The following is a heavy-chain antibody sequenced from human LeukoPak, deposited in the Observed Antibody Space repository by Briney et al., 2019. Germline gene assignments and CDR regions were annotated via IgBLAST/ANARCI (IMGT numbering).Heavy chain of an antibody. CDR1: GGSISSYY. J-gene: IGHJ4*02. V-gene: IGHV4-59*08. Sequence: PSETLSLTCTVSGGSISSYYWSWIRQPPGKGLEWIGYIYYSGSTDYNPSLKSRVTISVDTSKNQFSLKLSSVSAADTAVYYCARQDYDSSGYYPYYFDYWGQGTLVTVSS. D-gene: IGHD3-22*01. CDR3: ARQDYDSSGYYPYYFDY. CDR2: IYYSGST.